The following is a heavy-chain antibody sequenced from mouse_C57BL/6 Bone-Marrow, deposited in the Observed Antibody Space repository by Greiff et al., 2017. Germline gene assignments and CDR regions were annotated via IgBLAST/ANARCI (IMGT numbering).Heavy chain of an antibody. V-gene: IGHV14-4*01. J-gene: IGHJ2*01. CDR1: GFNIKDDY. Sequence: EVKLQQSGAELVRPGASVKLSCTASGFNIKDDYMHWVKQRPEQGLEWIGWIEPENGDTEYASKFQGKATITADTSSNTAYLQLSSLTSEDTAVYYCTTDGSSRYYFDYWGQGTTLTVSS. CDR2: IEPENGDT. D-gene: IGHD1-1*01. CDR3: TTDGSSRYYFDY.